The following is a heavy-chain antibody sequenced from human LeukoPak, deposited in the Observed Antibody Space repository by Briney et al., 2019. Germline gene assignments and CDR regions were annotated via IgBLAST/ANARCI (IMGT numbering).Heavy chain of an antibody. V-gene: IGHV3-30-3*01. J-gene: IGHJ3*02. CDR2: ISYDGSNK. CDR3: ASLIEMTTEPDDAFDI. CDR1: GFTFSSYA. Sequence: PGGSLRLSCAASGFTFSSYAMHWVRQAPGKGLEWVAVISYDGSNKYYADSVKGRFTISRDNPKNTLYLQMNSLRAEDTAVYYCASLIEMTTEPDDAFDIWGQGTMVTVSS. D-gene: IGHD4-17*01.